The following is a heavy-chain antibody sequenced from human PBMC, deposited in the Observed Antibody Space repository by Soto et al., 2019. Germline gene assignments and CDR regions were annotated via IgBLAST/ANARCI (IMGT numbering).Heavy chain of an antibody. D-gene: IGHD4-17*01. V-gene: IGHV3-23*01. Sequence: GESLKISCAASGFTSRNYAMTWARQAPGKGLEWVSSLLRSGSSAYYADSVRGRFSISSDTSANSLYLQMDNLRAEDTAIYYCAKDAISGDGIWLMDSWGQGTVVT. CDR1: GFTSRNYA. CDR2: LLRSGSSA. J-gene: IGHJ5*02. CDR3: AKDAISGDGIWLMDS.